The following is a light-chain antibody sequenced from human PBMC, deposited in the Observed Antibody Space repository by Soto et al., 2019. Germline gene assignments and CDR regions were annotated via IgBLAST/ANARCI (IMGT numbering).Light chain of an antibody. CDR3: QQYNSYSWT. CDR1: QNIGRW. CDR2: HAS. V-gene: IGKV1-5*01. Sequence: DIHMTQSPSTLSASIGYIFTISCRASQNIGRWLAWYQQKPGTAPNLLIYHASNLRGGVPSRFRGGGYGTEFTITISSVQNDDIETYSCQQYNSYSWTFGHGTQVDIK. J-gene: IGKJ1*01.